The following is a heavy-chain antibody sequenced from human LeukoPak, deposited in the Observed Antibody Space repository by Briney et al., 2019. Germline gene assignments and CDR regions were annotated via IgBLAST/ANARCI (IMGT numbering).Heavy chain of an antibody. CDR2: IYTSGST. CDR1: GGSISSYY. D-gene: IGHD1-26*01. J-gene: IGHJ6*03. V-gene: IGHV4-4*07. Sequence: SSETLSLTCTVSGGSISSYYWSWIRQPAGKGLEWIGRIYTSGSTNYNPSLKSRVTMSVDTSKNQFSLKLSSVTAADTAVYYCARGLSSGSEGLYYYMDVWGKGTTVTVSS. CDR3: ARGLSSGSEGLYYYMDV.